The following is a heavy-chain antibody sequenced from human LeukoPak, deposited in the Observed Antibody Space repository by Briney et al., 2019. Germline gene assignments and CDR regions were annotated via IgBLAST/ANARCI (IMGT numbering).Heavy chain of an antibody. Sequence: SETLSLTCTVSGGSISSYYWSWIRQPPGKGLEWIGYIYYSGSTNYNPSLKSRVTISVDTSKNQFSLKLSSVTAADTAVYYCARQGYYYDSSGYYWGSPLFDYWGQGTLVTVSS. V-gene: IGHV4-59*08. CDR1: GGSISSYY. CDR3: ARQGYYYDSSGYYWGSPLFDY. CDR2: IYYSGST. D-gene: IGHD3-22*01. J-gene: IGHJ4*02.